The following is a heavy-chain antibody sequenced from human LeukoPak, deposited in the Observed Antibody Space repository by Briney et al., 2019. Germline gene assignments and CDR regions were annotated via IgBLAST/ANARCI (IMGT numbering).Heavy chain of an antibody. V-gene: IGHV1-2*02. CDR2: INPNSGGT. CDR3: ARVDGDYEAYFDY. CDR1: GYTFTGYY. D-gene: IGHD4-17*01. Sequence: ASVKVSCKASGYTFTGYYMHWVRQAPGQGLEWMGWINPNSGGTNYAQKFQGRVTMTRDTSISTAYMALSRLRSDDTAVYYCARVDGDYEAYFDYWGQGTLVTVSS. J-gene: IGHJ4*02.